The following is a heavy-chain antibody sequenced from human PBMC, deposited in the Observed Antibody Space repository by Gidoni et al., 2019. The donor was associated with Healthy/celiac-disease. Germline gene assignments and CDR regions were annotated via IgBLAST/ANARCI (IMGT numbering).Heavy chain of an antibody. CDR3: ARQGYSSGWYGNYYYYGMDV. J-gene: IGHJ6*02. CDR2: IYSGGST. D-gene: IGHD6-19*01. V-gene: IGHV3-53*01. Sequence: EVQLVESGGGLIQPGGSLRLSCAASGFTVRSNYMTWVRQAPGKGLAWVSVIYSGGSTYYADSVKGRFTISRDNSKNTLYLQMNSLRAEDTAVYYCARQGYSSGWYGNYYYYGMDVWGQGTTVTVSS. CDR1: GFTVRSNY.